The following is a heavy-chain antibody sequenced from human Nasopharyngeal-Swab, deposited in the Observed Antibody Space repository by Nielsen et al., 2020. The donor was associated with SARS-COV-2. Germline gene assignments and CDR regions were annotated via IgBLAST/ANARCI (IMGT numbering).Heavy chain of an antibody. CDR3: ARRFHSSSWYTDYDY. D-gene: IGHD6-13*01. J-gene: IGHJ4*02. Sequence: VRQMPGKGLEWVGRIDLSDSYTNYSPSCQGHVTISADKSISTAYHQWSSLKASDPAMYYCARRFHSSSWYTDYDYWGQGTLVTVSS. CDR2: IDLSDSYT. V-gene: IGHV5-10-1*01.